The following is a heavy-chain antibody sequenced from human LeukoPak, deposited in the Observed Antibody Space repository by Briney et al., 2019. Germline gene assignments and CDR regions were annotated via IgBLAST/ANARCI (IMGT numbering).Heavy chain of an antibody. D-gene: IGHD3-10*01. CDR2: ISSSSSYI. V-gene: IGHV3-21*01. J-gene: IGHJ4*02. CDR3: ATLSGPSPTGLDY. CDR1: GFTFSSYS. Sequence: GGSLRLSCAASGFTFSSYSMNWVRQAQGKGLEWVSSISSSSSYIYYADSVKGRFTIPREYAKNSLYLQMNTLRAEDTAVYYCATLSGPSPTGLDYWGQGTLVTVSS.